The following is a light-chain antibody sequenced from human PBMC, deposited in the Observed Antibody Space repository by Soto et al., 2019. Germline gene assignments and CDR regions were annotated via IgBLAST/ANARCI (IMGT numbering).Light chain of an antibody. CDR3: QQYGTSPRT. Sequence: EIVMPQSPATLSVSPGASATLSCRASQSVSSNLAWYQQKPGQAPRLLIYGASSRATGVPDRFSGSGSGTDFTLTISRLEPEEFAMYYCQQYGTSPRTVGQGNKVDIK. J-gene: IGKJ1*01. CDR1: QSVSSN. V-gene: IGKV3-20*01. CDR2: GAS.